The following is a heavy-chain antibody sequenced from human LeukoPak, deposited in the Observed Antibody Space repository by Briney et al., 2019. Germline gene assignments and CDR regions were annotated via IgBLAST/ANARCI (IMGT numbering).Heavy chain of an antibody. Sequence: SETLSLTCTVSGGSISSYYWSWIRQPAGKGLEWIGRIYTSGSTNYNPSLKSRVTMSVDTSKNQFSLKLSSVTAADMAVYYCARGKYYYDSSGYRDAFDIWGQGTMVTVSS. CDR1: GGSISSYY. V-gene: IGHV4-4*07. J-gene: IGHJ3*02. D-gene: IGHD3-22*01. CDR2: IYTSGST. CDR3: ARGKYYYDSSGYRDAFDI.